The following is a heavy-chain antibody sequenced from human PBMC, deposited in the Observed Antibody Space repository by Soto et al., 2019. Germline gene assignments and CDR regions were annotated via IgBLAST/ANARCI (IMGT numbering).Heavy chain of an antibody. CDR1: GGSISSGGYS. J-gene: IGHJ2*01. V-gene: IGHV4-30-2*01. CDR3: ARAGGSESPALHLNV. Sequence: QLQLQESGSGLVKPSQTLSLTCAVSGGSISSGGYSWSWLRQPPGKGLEWIGYIFHSGSTYYNPSLHSRVTVSVDGAKNNNSLSLSSVTAADAAVYYCARAGGSESPALHLNVWGRGTLVTVSS. CDR2: IFHSGST. D-gene: IGHD1-26*01.